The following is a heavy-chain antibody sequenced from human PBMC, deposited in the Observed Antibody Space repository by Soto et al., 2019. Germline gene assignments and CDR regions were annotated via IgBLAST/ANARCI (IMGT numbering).Heavy chain of an antibody. CDR2: ISWDGGST. V-gene: IGHV3-43*01. Sequence: GGSLRLSCAASGFTFDDYTMHWVRQAPGKGLEWVSLISWDGGSTYYADSVKGRFTISRDNSKNSLYLQMNSLRTEDTALYYCAKDSRRSRSSDIVLMVYAIPLGSYGMDVWGQGTTVTVSS. D-gene: IGHD2-8*01. CDR1: GFTFDDYT. J-gene: IGHJ6*02. CDR3: AKDSRRSRSSDIVLMVYAIPLGSYGMDV.